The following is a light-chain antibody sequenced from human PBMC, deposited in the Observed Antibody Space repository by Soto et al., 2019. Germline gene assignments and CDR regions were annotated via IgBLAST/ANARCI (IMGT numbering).Light chain of an antibody. J-gene: IGKJ1*01. CDR1: QSVSSSY. CDR3: QQYGSSPRGT. Sequence: EIVLTQSPGTLSLSPGERATLSCRASQSVSSSYLAWYQQKPGQAPRLLIYGASSRATGIPDRFSGSGSGKEFTLTISRLEPEDFAVYYCQQYGSSPRGTFGQGTKVEIK. V-gene: IGKV3-20*01. CDR2: GAS.